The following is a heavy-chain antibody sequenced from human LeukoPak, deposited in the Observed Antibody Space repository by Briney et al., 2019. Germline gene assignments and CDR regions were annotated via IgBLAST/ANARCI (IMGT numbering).Heavy chain of an antibody. CDR3: AKRIYQINRGDWDVLDF. V-gene: IGHV1-46*01. CDR1: VYTFPSYY. J-gene: IGHJ4*02. CDR2: INPTGGST. D-gene: IGHD2-21*02. Sequence: ASVNVSCMASVYTFPSYYMHWVRQAARQGLEWMGIINPTGGSTPYAQTFQCSVSMTRDMPTSTVYMEMSRLRSEDATVYYCAKRIYQINRGDWDVLDFWGQGTLVTVSA.